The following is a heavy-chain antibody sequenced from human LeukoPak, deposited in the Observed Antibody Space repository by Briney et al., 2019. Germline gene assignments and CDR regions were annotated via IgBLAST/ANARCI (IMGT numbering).Heavy chain of an antibody. Sequence: GASLRLSCAASGFTLSNYGMHWVRQAPGKGLELVAVIWYDGSNKYYADSVKGRFTISRDSSKNTLYLQMNSLRAEDTAVYYCAKRVYSSGWYYFDYWGQGTLITVSS. CDR1: GFTLSNYG. D-gene: IGHD6-19*01. CDR3: AKRVYSSGWYYFDY. CDR2: IWYDGSNK. J-gene: IGHJ4*02. V-gene: IGHV3-33*06.